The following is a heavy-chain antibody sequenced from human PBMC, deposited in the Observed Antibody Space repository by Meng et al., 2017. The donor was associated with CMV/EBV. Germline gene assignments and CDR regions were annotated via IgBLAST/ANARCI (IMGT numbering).Heavy chain of an antibody. V-gene: IGHV4-4*07. CDR1: CGSISSYD. J-gene: IGHJ4*02. CDR3: AREMPIAAAGCFDY. Sequence: SAPRPVHPSCTLPLPSTVSCGSISSYDWRSIRQPAGKGLEWIGRIYTSGSTNYNSSLKSRVTMSVDTSKNQFSLKLSSVTAADTAVYYCAREMPIAAAGCFDYWGQGTLVTVSS. D-gene: IGHD6-13*01. CDR2: IYTSGST.